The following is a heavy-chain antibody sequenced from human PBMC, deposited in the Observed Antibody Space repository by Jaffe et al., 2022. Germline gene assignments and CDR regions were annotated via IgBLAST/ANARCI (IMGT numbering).Heavy chain of an antibody. Sequence: QVQLQESGPGLVKPSETLSLTCTVSGGSISSYYWSWIRQPPGKGLEWIGYIYYSGSTNYNPSLKSRVTISVDTSKNQFSLKLSSVTAADTAVYYCARDGGYCTGGVCSHNFDYWGQGTLVTVSS. CDR2: IYYSGST. D-gene: IGHD2-8*02. V-gene: IGHV4-59*01. J-gene: IGHJ4*02. CDR1: GGSISSYY. CDR3: ARDGGYCTGGVCSHNFDY.